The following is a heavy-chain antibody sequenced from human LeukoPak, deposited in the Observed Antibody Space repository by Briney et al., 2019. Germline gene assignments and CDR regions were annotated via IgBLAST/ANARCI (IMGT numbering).Heavy chain of an antibody. Sequence: GASVKVSCKASGYTVTSYYMHWVRQAPGQGLEWMGIINPSGGSTSYAQKFQGRVTMTRDTSTSTVYMELSSLRSEDTAVYYCARDLSDYYDSSGQASPFDYWGQGTLVTVSS. J-gene: IGHJ4*02. CDR1: GYTVTSYY. V-gene: IGHV1-46*01. D-gene: IGHD3-22*01. CDR2: INPSGGST. CDR3: ARDLSDYYDSSGQASPFDY.